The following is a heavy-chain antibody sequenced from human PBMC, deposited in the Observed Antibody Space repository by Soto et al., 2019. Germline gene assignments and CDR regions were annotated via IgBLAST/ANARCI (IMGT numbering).Heavy chain of an antibody. CDR1: GGTFSSYA. D-gene: IGHD1-7*01. CDR3: ARARGGLELHNY. CDR2: IIPIFGTA. J-gene: IGHJ4*02. V-gene: IGHV1-69*14. Sequence: QVQLVQSGAEVKKPGSSVKVSCKASGGTFSSYAISWVRQAPGQGLEWMGGIIPIFGTANYAQKFQGRVXIXAXTSTRTAYMELSSLRSEDTAVYYCARARGGLELHNYWGQGTLVTVSS.